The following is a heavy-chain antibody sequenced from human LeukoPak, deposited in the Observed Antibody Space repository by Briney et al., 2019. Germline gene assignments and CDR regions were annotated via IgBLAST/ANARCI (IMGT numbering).Heavy chain of an antibody. CDR1: GFTFSSYW. CDR2: INSDGSST. J-gene: IGHJ4*02. D-gene: IGHD4-23*01. V-gene: IGHV3-74*01. CDR3: ARDLGLDYGGSQ. Sequence: PGGSLRLSCAASGFTFSSYWMHWVRQAPGKGLVWVSHINSDGSSTNYADSVKGRVTISRHNAKNTLYLQMNTLRAEDTAVYYCARDLGLDYGGSQWGQGTLVTVSS.